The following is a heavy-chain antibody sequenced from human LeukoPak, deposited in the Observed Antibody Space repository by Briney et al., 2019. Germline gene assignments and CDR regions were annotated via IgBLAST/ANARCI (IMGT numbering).Heavy chain of an antibody. Sequence: PGGSLRLSCAASGFTFSNYWMLWVRQAPGKGLVWVSRVNPDGTITNYADSVKGRFTISRDNSKNTLYLQMNSLRAEDTAVYYCARDGVVPAAPHYYYYGMDVWGQGTTVTVSS. D-gene: IGHD2-2*01. CDR1: GFTFSNYW. CDR3: ARDGVVPAAPHYYYYGMDV. CDR2: VNPDGTIT. V-gene: IGHV3-74*01. J-gene: IGHJ6*02.